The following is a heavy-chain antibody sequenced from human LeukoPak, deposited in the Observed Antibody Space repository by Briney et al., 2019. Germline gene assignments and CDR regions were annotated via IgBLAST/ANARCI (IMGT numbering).Heavy chain of an antibody. CDR1: GFTFSSYG. J-gene: IGHJ6*03. CDR2: ISSSSSTI. V-gene: IGHV3-48*01. CDR3: ARDRGRYYMDV. D-gene: IGHD6-25*01. Sequence: GGSLGLSCAASGFTFSSYGMHWVRQAPGKGLEWVSYISSSSSTIYYADSVKGRFTVSRDNAKNSLYLQMNSLRAGDTAVYYCARDRGRYYMDVWGKGTTVTISS.